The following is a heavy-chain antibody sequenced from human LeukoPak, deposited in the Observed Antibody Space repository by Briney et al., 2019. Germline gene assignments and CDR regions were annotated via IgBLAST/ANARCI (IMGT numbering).Heavy chain of an antibody. CDR3: ARGVRGYSYGYWFDP. J-gene: IGHJ5*02. D-gene: IGHD5-18*01. CDR2: INHSGST. V-gene: IGHV4-34*01. Sequence: SQTLSLTCSVSGASISTGRYYWSWIRQPPGKGLEWIGEINHSGSTNCNPSLKSRVTISVGTSKNQFSLKLSSVTAADTAVYYCARGVRGYSYGYWFDPWGQGTLVTVSS. CDR1: GASISTGRYY.